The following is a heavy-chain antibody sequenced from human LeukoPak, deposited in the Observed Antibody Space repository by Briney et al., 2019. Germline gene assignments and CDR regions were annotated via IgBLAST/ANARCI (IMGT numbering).Heavy chain of an antibody. CDR3: ARDARVQKWFGELLKTTTYYFDY. CDR1: GGSFSGYY. V-gene: IGHV4-34*01. CDR2: INHSGNT. J-gene: IGHJ4*02. Sequence: SETLSLTCAVYGGSFSGYYWSWIRQPPGKGLEWIGEINHSGNTNYNPSLKSRVTISVDTSKNQFSLKLSSVTAADTAVYYCARDARVQKWFGELLKTTTYYFDYWGQGTLVTVSS. D-gene: IGHD3-10*01.